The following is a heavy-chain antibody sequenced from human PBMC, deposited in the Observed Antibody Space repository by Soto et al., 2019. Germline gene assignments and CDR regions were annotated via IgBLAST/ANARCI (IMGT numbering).Heavy chain of an antibody. V-gene: IGHV4-34*01. Sequence: SETLSLTCAVYGGSFSGYYWSWIRQPPGKGLEWIGEINHSGSTNYNPSLKSRVTISVDTSKNQFSLKLSSVTAADTAVYYCARQSRVVVAATVAFDIWGQGTKVTVS. CDR3: ARQSRVVVAATVAFDI. CDR1: GGSFSGYY. D-gene: IGHD2-15*01. J-gene: IGHJ3*02. CDR2: INHSGST.